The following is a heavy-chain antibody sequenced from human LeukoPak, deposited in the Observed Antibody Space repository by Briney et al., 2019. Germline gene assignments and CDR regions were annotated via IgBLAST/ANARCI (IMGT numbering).Heavy chain of an antibody. Sequence: WASVKVSYKASGYTFTGYYMHWVRQAPGQGLEWMGRINPNSGGTNYAQKFQGRVTMTRDTSISTAYMELSRLRSDDTAVYYCARQWLVFDNWFDPWGQGTLVTVSS. CDR3: ARQWLVFDNWFDP. J-gene: IGHJ5*02. D-gene: IGHD6-19*01. CDR1: GYTFTGYY. CDR2: INPNSGGT. V-gene: IGHV1-2*06.